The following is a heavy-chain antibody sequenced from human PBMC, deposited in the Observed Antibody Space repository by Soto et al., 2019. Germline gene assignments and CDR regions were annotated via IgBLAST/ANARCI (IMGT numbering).Heavy chain of an antibody. V-gene: IGHV1-46*01. CDR1: GYTFTSYY. D-gene: IGHD3-3*02. CDR3: ARVSPYYYYYYGMDV. J-gene: IGHJ6*02. Sequence: GASVKVSCKASGYTFTSYYMHWVRQAPGQGLEWMGIINPSGGSKSYAQKLQGRVTMTRDTSTSTVYMELSSLRSEDTAVYYCARVSPYYYYYYGMDVWGQGTTVTVSS. CDR2: INPSGGSK.